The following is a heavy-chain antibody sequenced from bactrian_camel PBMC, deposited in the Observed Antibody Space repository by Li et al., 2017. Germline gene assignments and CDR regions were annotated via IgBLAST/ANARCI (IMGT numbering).Heavy chain of an antibody. CDR2: INSFDGTT. CDR1: GVTSNSNC. D-gene: IGHD2*01. Sequence: VQLVESGGGSVQVGGSLRLSCAASGVTSNSNCMAWFRQAPGKEREGVASINSFDGTTRYADSVKGRFTISRDNAKYAIYLQMDSLKPEDTAMYTCGIRGPLHYGGYWYEFQILGQGTQVTVS. J-gene: IGHJ4*01. V-gene: IGHV3S42*01.